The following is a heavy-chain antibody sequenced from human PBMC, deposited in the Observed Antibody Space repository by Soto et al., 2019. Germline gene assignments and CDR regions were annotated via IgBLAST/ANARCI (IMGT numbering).Heavy chain of an antibody. CDR3: AREGRQQLVDY. V-gene: IGHV3-21*01. J-gene: IGHJ4*02. CDR1: GFTFSSYS. D-gene: IGHD6-13*01. CDR2: ISSSGSYI. Sequence: GGSLRLSCAASGFTFSSYSMNWVRQAPGKGLEWVSSISSSGSYIYYADSVKGRFTISRDNAKNSLYLQMNSPRAEDTAVYYCAREGRQQLVDYWDQGTLVTVSS.